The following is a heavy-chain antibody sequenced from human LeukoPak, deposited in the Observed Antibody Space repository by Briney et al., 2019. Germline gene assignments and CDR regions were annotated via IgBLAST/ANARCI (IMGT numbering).Heavy chain of an antibody. CDR3: ARGRGDYDYVWGSYRYTNYYYYMDV. J-gene: IGHJ6*03. D-gene: IGHD3-16*02. Sequence: SETLSLTCAVYGGSFSGYYWSWIRQPPGKGLEWIGEINHSGSTNYNPSLKSRVTISVDTSKNQFSLKLSSVTAADTAVYYCARGRGDYDYVWGSYRYTNYYYYMDVWGKGTTVTVSS. V-gene: IGHV4-34*01. CDR1: GGSFSGYY. CDR2: INHSGST.